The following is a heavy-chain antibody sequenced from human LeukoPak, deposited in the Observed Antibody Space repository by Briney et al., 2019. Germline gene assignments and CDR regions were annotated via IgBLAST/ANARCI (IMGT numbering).Heavy chain of an antibody. CDR3: ARDALLWFGEGKNWFDP. D-gene: IGHD3-10*01. Sequence: GASVKVFCKASGYTFTSYYMHWVRQAPGQGLEWMGIINPSGGSTSYAQKFQGRVTMTRDTSTSTVYMELSSLRSEDTAVYYCARDALLWFGEGKNWFDPWGQGTLVTVSS. J-gene: IGHJ5*02. V-gene: IGHV1-46*01. CDR1: GYTFTSYY. CDR2: INPSGGST.